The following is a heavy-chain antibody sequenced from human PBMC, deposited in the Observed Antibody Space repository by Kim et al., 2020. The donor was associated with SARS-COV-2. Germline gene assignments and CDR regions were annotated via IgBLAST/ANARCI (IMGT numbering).Heavy chain of an antibody. CDR1: GGSISTNY. CDR2: IYSSGST. Sequence: SETLSLTCTVSGGSISTNYWGWIRQSAGKGLEWIGRIYSSGSTDYNASLKSRVAMSVDTSKNQFSLELSSVTAADTAVYFCARGPPRADCGANCYLDYWGQGTRVTVSA. V-gene: IGHV4-4*07. J-gene: IGHJ4*02. CDR3: ARGPPRADCGANCYLDY. D-gene: IGHD2-21*02.